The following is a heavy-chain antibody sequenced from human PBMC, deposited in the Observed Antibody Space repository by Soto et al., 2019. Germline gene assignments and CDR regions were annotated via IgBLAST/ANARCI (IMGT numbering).Heavy chain of an antibody. CDR3: ARGPLRIMGPDPYFDY. D-gene: IGHD3-16*01. CDR2: IRPGQGET. V-gene: IGHV3-23*01. J-gene: IGHJ4*02. CDR1: GLTLRNYA. Sequence: EVQLLESGGGLVQPGGSLRLSCVASGLTLRNYAMTWVRQAPGKGLEWVSAIRPGQGETFYADSVRGRFTISRDDSKNTLYLQMNSLRPEDTAVYYCARGPLRIMGPDPYFDYWGQGTLVTVSS.